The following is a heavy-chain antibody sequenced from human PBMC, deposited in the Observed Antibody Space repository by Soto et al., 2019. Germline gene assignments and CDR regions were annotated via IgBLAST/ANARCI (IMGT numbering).Heavy chain of an antibody. CDR3: ASKVPNTGMGYFDY. Sequence: SETLSLTCTVSGGSISSYYWSWIRQPPGKGLEWIGYIYYSGSTNYNPSLKSRVTISVDTSKNQFSLKLSSLTAADTAVYYWASKVPNTGMGYFDYWGQGALVTVSS. D-gene: IGHD5-18*01. CDR1: GGSISSYY. J-gene: IGHJ4*02. CDR2: IYYSGST. V-gene: IGHV4-59*08.